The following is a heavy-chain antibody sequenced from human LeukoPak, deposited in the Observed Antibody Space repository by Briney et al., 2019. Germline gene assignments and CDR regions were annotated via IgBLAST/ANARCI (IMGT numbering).Heavy chain of an antibody. CDR1: GGSFSGYY. Sequence: PSEALSLTCAVYGGSFSGYYWSWIRQPPGKGLEWIGEINHSGSTNYNPSLKSRVTISADTSKNQFSLKLSSVTAADTAVYYCARGGRAVPAAPVLQNYYYYYYMDVWGKGTTVTVSS. CDR2: INHSGST. J-gene: IGHJ6*03. CDR3: ARGGRAVPAAPVLQNYYYYYYMDV. V-gene: IGHV4-34*01. D-gene: IGHD2-2*01.